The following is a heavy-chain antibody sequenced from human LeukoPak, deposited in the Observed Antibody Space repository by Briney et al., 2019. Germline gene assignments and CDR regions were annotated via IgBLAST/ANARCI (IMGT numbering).Heavy chain of an antibody. J-gene: IGHJ4*02. D-gene: IGHD1-14*01. CDR3: ARDARRRFYFDY. CDR1: GYTFTSYG. Sequence: ASVKVSCKASGYTFTSYGISWARQAPGQGLEWMGWISAYNGNTNYAQKLQGRVTMTTDTSTSTAYMELRSLRSDDTAVYYCARDARRRFYFDYWGQGTLVTVSS. CDR2: ISAYNGNT. V-gene: IGHV1-18*01.